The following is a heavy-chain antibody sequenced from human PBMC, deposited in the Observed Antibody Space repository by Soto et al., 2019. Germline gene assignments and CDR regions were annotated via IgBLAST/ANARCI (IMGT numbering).Heavy chain of an antibody. CDR3: ARTYYYDSRGYYYYYYYGMDV. V-gene: IGHV1-2*02. Sequence: QVQLVQSGAEVKKPGASVKVSCKASGYTFTGYYMHWVRQAPGQGLEWMGWINPNSGGTNYAQKFQGRVTMTRDTSISTAYMELSRLRSDDTAVYYCARTYYYDSRGYYYYYYYGMDVWGQGTTVTVSS. CDR1: GYTFTGYY. CDR2: INPNSGGT. D-gene: IGHD3-22*01. J-gene: IGHJ6*02.